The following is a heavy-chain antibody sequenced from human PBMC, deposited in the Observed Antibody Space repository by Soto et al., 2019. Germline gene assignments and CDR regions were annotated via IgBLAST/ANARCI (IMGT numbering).Heavy chain of an antibody. D-gene: IGHD1-20*01. V-gene: IGHV1-8*01. CDR1: GYTFTSYD. Sequence: ASVKVSCKASGYTFTSYDINWVRQATGQGLEWMGWMNPNSGNTGYAQKFQGRVTMTRDKSINTAYMELSSLRSEDTAVYYCASWLKEDGIGGNYYYGMDVWGQGTTVTVSS. CDR3: ASWLKEDGIGGNYYYGMDV. CDR2: MNPNSGNT. J-gene: IGHJ6*02.